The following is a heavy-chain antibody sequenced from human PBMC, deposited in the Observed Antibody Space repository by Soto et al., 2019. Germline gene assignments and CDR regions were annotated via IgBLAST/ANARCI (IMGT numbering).Heavy chain of an antibody. D-gene: IGHD5-12*01. CDR2: ISAYNGNT. CDR3: ASSANWDIVATILFDYDYYRTDV. V-gene: IGHV1-18*01. Sequence: ASVTVSCTASGYTFTSYGISWVRKAPGQGLEWMGWISAYNGNTNYAQKLQGRVTMTTDTSTSTAYMELRSLRSDETAEYDCASSANWDIVATILFDYDYYRTDVLGQRTTGTGPS. CDR1: GYTFTSYG. J-gene: IGHJ6*02.